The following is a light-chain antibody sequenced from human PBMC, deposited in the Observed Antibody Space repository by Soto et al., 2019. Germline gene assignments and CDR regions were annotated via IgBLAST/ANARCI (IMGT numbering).Light chain of an antibody. CDR2: GAS. Sequence: XSQSVTTSLAWYPTKPXQPPMLLISGASRXATGIPHRFSGSGSEKDFTLTINRLEPEDLALYYCQQYHSCHRIAFGEVTRLEI. J-gene: IGKJ5*01. V-gene: IGKV3-20*01. CDR1: QSVTTS. CDR3: QQYHSCHRIA.